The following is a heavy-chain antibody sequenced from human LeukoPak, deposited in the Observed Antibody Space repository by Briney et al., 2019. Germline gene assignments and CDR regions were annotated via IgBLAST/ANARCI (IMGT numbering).Heavy chain of an antibody. CDR3: ATGALYNWFDP. CDR1: GYTLTEST. V-gene: IGHV1-24*01. Sequence: GASVKVSCKVSGYTLTESTMHWVRQAPGKGLEWMGGFDPEDGETIYAQKFQGRVTMTEDTSTDTAYMELSSLRSEDTAVYYCATGALYNWFDPWGQGTLVTVSS. CDR2: FDPEDGET. J-gene: IGHJ5*02.